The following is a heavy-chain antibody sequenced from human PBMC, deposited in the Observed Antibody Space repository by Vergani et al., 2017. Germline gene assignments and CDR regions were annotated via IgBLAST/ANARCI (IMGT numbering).Heavy chain of an antibody. Sequence: EVQLVESGGGLVQPGRSLRLSCAASGFTFDDYAMHWVRQAPGKGLEWVSGISWTSGSIGYADSVKGRFTISRDNAKISLYLQMNSLRAEDMALYYCAKDMGRGYYYGMDVWGQGTTVTVSS. CDR3: AKDMGRGYYYGMDV. V-gene: IGHV3-9*03. CDR2: ISWTSGSI. J-gene: IGHJ6*02. CDR1: GFTFDDYA.